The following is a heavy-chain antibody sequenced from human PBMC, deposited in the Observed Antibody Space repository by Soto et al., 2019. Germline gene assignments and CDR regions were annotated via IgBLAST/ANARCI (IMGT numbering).Heavy chain of an antibody. D-gene: IGHD3-10*01. Sequence: AETLSLTCTVSGGSVSTGMKYWGWVRQPPGKALEFIGYMYKTGETLLNSSLKSRVTLSMETSKNQFSLTLSSVTAADTAVYFCMKAHESGDFLGMSVWGPGTTVTVSS. CDR2: MYKTGET. J-gene: IGHJ6*02. V-gene: IGHV4-61*01. CDR3: MKAHESGDFLGMSV. CDR1: GGSVSTGMKY.